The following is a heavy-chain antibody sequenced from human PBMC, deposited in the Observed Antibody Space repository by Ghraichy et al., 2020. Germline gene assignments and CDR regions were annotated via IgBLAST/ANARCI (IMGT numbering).Heavy chain of an antibody. CDR3: ARDSGSLPYYFDY. CDR2: INAGNGNT. CDR1: GYTFTSYA. J-gene: IGHJ4*02. V-gene: IGHV1-3*01. D-gene: IGHD1-26*01. Sequence: ASVKVSCKASGYTFTSYAMHWVRQAPGQRLEWMGWINAGNGNTKYSQKFLGRVTITRDTSASTAYMELSSLRSEDTAVYYCARDSGSLPYYFDYWGQGTLVTVSS.